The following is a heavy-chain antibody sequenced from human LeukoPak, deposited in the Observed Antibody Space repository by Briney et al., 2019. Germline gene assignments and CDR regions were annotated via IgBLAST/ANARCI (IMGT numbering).Heavy chain of an antibody. J-gene: IGHJ4*02. CDR1: GFTFSTYS. D-gene: IGHD3-22*01. CDR2: ISPSGGAI. V-gene: IGHV3-21*01. CDR3: ARDLLYYDSSGGDY. Sequence: GGSLRLSCEVSGFTFSTYSMNWVRQAPGRGLEWVSSISPSGGAIFYAESLRGRFTISRGNAKNSLYLQMNSLRAEDTAVYYCARDLLYYDSSGGDYWGQGTLVTVSS.